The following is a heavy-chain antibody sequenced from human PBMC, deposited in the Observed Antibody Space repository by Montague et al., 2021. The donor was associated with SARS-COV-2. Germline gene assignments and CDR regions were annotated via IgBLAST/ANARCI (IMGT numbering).Heavy chain of an antibody. D-gene: IGHD6-25*01. V-gene: IGHV4-4*02. Sequence: SETLSLTCRVSGGSLSEQGWCGWVRLTPGQRLEWIGVSHHGGSDNYNLALRGRVAIARDESKNQFFLTMPSMSAADTGFYYCASHRGMPAAGRPFDLWGQGTLVTVSS. J-gene: IGHJ4*02. CDR3: ASHRGMPAAGRPFDL. CDR1: GGSLSEQGW. CDR2: SHHGGSD.